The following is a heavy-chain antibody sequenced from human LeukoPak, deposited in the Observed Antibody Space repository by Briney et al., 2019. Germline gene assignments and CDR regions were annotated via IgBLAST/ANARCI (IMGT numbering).Heavy chain of an antibody. D-gene: IGHD3-22*01. CDR1: GYSISSGYY. Sequence: KPSETLSLTCAVSGYSISSGYYWGWIRPPPGKGLEWIGSIYHSGSTYYNPSLKSRVTISVDTSKNQFSLKLSSVTAADTAVYYCARHEDYYDSSGYVRYWGQGTLVTVSS. CDR3: ARHEDYYDSSGYVRY. J-gene: IGHJ4*02. V-gene: IGHV4-38-2*01. CDR2: IYHSGST.